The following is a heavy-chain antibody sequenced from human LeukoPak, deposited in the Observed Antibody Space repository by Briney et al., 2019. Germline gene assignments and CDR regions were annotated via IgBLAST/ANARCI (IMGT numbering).Heavy chain of an antibody. CDR2: ISYDGSNK. Sequence: PGRSLRLSCAASGFTFSSYGMHWVRQAPGKGLEWVAVISYDGSNKYYADSVKGRFTISRDNSKNTLYLRMNSLRAEDTAVYYCAKATYYYDSSGFNHYYYYYGMDVWGQGTTVTVSS. CDR1: GFTFSSYG. V-gene: IGHV3-30*18. CDR3: AKATYYYDSSGFNHYYYYYGMDV. D-gene: IGHD3-22*01. J-gene: IGHJ6*02.